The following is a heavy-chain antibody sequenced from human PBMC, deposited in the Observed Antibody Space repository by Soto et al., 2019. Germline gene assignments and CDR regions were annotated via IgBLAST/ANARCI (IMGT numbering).Heavy chain of an antibody. J-gene: IGHJ6*02. Sequence: PSETLSLTCAVSGGSISSSNWWSWVRQPPGKGREWIGEIYHSGSTNYNPSLKSRVTISVDKSKNQFSLKLSSVTAADTAVYYCARENCSSTSCYKGYYYGMDVWGQGTTVTVSS. D-gene: IGHD2-2*02. CDR3: ARENCSSTSCYKGYYYGMDV. CDR2: IYHSGST. V-gene: IGHV4-4*02. CDR1: GGSISSSNW.